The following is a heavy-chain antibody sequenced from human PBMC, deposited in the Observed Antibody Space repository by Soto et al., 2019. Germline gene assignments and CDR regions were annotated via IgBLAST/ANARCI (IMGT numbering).Heavy chain of an antibody. V-gene: IGHV1-69*13. CDR1: GGTFSSYA. Sequence: SVKVSCKASGGTFSSYAISWVRQAPGQGLEWMGGIIPIFGTANYAQKFQGRVTITADESTSTAYMELSSLRSEDTAVYYCAGGIAAAGKRNWFDPGGQANLVIVSS. D-gene: IGHD6-13*01. CDR2: IIPIFGTA. J-gene: IGHJ5*02. CDR3: AGGIAAAGKRNWFDP.